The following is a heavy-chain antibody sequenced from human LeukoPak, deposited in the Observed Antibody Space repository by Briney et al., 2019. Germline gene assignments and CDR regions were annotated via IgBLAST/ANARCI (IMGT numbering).Heavy chain of an antibody. Sequence: GGSLRLSCAASGFTFSSYTVNWVRQARGKGPEGSSPISPSGSSTYNADSLRGRFTISRDNAKDSVFLQMNSLRGEDTAVYYCVRDFLGESGAGGCWGQGTLVTVSS. CDR2: ISPSGSST. CDR1: GFTFSSYT. CDR3: VRDFLGESGAGGC. V-gene: IGHV3-21*01. D-gene: IGHD3-10*01. J-gene: IGHJ4*02.